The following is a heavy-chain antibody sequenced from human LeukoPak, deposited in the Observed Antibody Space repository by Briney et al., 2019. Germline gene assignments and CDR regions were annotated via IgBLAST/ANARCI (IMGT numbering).Heavy chain of an antibody. V-gene: IGHV3-48*03. CDR1: GFTFSTYE. J-gene: IGHJ4*02. CDR2: ISSGSTI. Sequence: GGSLRLSCAASGFTFSTYEMNWVRQAPGKGLEWVSYISSGSTIYYADSVKGRFTISRDNAKNSLYLQMNSPRAEDTAVYYCARVDYGSGSYYKSFDYWGQGTLVTVSS. D-gene: IGHD3-10*01. CDR3: ARVDYGSGSYYKSFDY.